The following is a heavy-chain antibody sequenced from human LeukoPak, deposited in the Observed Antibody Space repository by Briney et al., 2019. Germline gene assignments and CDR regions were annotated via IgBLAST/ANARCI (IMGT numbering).Heavy chain of an antibody. V-gene: IGHV4-34*01. J-gene: IGHJ4*02. CDR2: INHSGGT. Sequence: PSETLSLTCAVYGGSFSGYYWSWIRQPPGKGLEWIGEINHSGGTNYNPSLKSRVTISVDRSKNQFSLNLSSVTAADTAVYYCAREYYGSSGYYNDYWGQGTLVTVSS. CDR1: GGSFSGYY. D-gene: IGHD3-22*01. CDR3: AREYYGSSGYYNDY.